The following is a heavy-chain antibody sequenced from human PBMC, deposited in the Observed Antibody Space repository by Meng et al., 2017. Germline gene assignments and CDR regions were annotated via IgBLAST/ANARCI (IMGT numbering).Heavy chain of an antibody. CDR1: GGTFSSYA. Sequence: QVHVGEPGAEEKKPGSWVKVSCKASGGTFSSYAISWVRQAPGQGLEWMGGIIPIFGTANYAQKFQGRVTITADESTSTAYMELSSLRSEDTAVYYCARVLRDGYNLGYWGQGTLVTVSS. J-gene: IGHJ4*02. V-gene: IGHV1-69*01. D-gene: IGHD5-24*01. CDR3: ARVLRDGYNLGY. CDR2: IIPIFGTA.